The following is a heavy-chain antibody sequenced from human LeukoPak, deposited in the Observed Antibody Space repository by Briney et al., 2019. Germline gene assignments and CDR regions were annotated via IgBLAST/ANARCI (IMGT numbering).Heavy chain of an antibody. J-gene: IGHJ6*03. V-gene: IGHV3-48*03. Sequence: PGGSLRLSCAASGFPFSSYEMNWVRQAPGRGLEWVSYISGSGSPIYYADSVKGRFTISRDNSKNTLYLQMNSLRAEDTAVYYCARDHYYHYMDVWGKGTTVTISS. CDR2: ISGSGSPI. CDR1: GFPFSSYE. CDR3: ARDHYYHYMDV.